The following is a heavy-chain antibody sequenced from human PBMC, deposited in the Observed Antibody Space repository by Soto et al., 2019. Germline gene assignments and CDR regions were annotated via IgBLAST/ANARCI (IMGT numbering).Heavy chain of an antibody. J-gene: IGHJ5*02. V-gene: IGHV1-8*01. CDR2: MNYKCVIS. Sequence: ASVKVSCKASGYTFTSYDINWVRQATGQGLEWMGWMNYKCVISGYAKNFQVRFTLTRNPSISKAFMDLSSLRFEDTALYYCAREAPVGYGWGSYYKVHWFDPWGQGTLVTVSS. CDR1: GYTFTSYD. CDR3: AREAPVGYGWGSYYKVHWFDP. D-gene: IGHD3-10*01.